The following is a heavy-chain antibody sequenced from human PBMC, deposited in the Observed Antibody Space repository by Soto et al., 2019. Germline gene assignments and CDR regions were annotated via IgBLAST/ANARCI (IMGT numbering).Heavy chain of an antibody. CDR1: GGSISSYY. D-gene: IGHD3-22*01. V-gene: IGHV4-59*08. Sequence: SETLSLTCTVSGGSISSYYWSWIRQPPGKGLEWIGYIYYSGSTNYNPSLKSRVTISVDTSKNQFSLKLSSVTAADTAVYYCARTLGENYDSSGYYYVADYFDYWGQGTLVTVSS. CDR3: ARTLGENYDSSGYYYVADYFDY. J-gene: IGHJ4*02. CDR2: IYYSGST.